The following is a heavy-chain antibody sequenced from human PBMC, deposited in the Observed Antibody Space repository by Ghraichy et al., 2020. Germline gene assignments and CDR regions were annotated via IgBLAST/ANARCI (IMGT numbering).Heavy chain of an antibody. Sequence: SVKVSCKASGGTFSSYAISWVPQAPGQGLEWMGRIIPILGIANYAQKFQGRVTITADKSTSTAYMELSSLRSEDTAVYYCARGGDYGGNSYTVRGYFDYWGQGTLVTVSS. J-gene: IGHJ4*02. CDR1: GGTFSSYA. V-gene: IGHV1-69*04. CDR3: ARGGDYGGNSYTVRGYFDY. CDR2: IIPILGIA. D-gene: IGHD4-23*01.